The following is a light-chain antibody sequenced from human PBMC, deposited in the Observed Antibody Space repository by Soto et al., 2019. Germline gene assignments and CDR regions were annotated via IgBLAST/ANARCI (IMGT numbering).Light chain of an antibody. CDR1: QSIDNF. J-gene: IGKJ2*01. CDR2: AAS. V-gene: IGKV1-39*01. CDR3: QQSYSLPYT. Sequence: DIQMTQSPSSLSASVGDRVTITCRPSQSIDNFLNWYQQKPGKAPNLLIYAASSLQSGVSSRFSGSGSGTDFTLTISRLQPEDSATDYCQQSYSLPYTFGQGTKGEIK.